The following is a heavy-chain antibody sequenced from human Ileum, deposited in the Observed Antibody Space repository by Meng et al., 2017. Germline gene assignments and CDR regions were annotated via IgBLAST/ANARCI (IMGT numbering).Heavy chain of an antibody. V-gene: IGHV3-23*01. CDR2: LSASGRTP. CDR1: EFTFNNFA. D-gene: IGHD1-20*01. Sequence: EVTLLESGGGRGQPGGSLTLSCVGSEFTFNNFARTWVRQTPGKGLELVDSLSASGRTPEYADSVKGRFTVSRDNSKTALFLHMTNLRVADTALYSCAKGISVIPTAFDHWGQGTLVTVSS. J-gene: IGHJ4*02. CDR3: AKGISVIPTAFDH.